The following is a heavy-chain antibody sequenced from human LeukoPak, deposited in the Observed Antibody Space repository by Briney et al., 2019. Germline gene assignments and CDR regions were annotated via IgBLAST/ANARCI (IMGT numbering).Heavy chain of an antibody. J-gene: IGHJ4*02. Sequence: SETLSLTCAVSGGSISSGGYSWSWIRQPPGKGLEWIGYIYHSGSTYYNPSLKSRVTISVDRSKNQFSLKLSSVTAADTAVYYCARVGAVAGFSLDYWGQGTLVTVSS. D-gene: IGHD6-19*01. V-gene: IGHV4-30-2*01. CDR3: ARVGAVAGFSLDY. CDR2: IYHSGST. CDR1: GGSISSGGYS.